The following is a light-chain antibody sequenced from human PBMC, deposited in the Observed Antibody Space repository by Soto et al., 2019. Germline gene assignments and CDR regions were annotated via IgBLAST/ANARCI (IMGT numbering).Light chain of an antibody. J-gene: IGLJ3*02. CDR3: CSYAGNSTWV. V-gene: IGLV2-23*02. CDR1: SSDVGSYDL. CDR2: EVS. Sequence: QSALTQPASVSGSPGQSITISCTGTSSDVGSYDLVSWYQQHPGKAPKLMIYEVSKRPSGVSNRLSGSQSGNTASLTISGLQAEDEADYYCCSYAGNSTWVFGGGTKLTVL.